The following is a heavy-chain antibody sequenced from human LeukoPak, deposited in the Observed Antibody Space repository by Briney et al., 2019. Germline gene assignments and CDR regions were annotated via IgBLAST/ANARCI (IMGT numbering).Heavy chain of an antibody. CDR1: GFTFSSYA. CDR2: ISGSGGST. D-gene: IGHD5-12*01. J-gene: IGHJ3*02. Sequence: GGSLRLSCAASGFTFSSYAMSWVRQAPGKGLEWVSAISGSGGSTYYADSVKGRFTISRDNSKNTLYLQMNSLRAEDTAVYYCADGGDIVATLGDAFDIWGQGTMVTVSS. V-gene: IGHV3-23*01. CDR3: ADGGDIVATLGDAFDI.